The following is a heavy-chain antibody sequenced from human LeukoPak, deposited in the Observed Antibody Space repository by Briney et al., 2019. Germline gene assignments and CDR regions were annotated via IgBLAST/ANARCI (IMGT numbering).Heavy chain of an antibody. CDR1: GFIFRNYG. D-gene: IGHD3-22*01. Sequence: GGSLRLSCAASGFIFRNYGMQWVRQTPRKGLEWVAFVRNDGTDKYYAASVKGRFTISRDSSKNTVYLQMNSLRAEDTAVYYCVKPYFYDSGSYYADAFDAWGQGTMVTVSS. CDR3: VKPYFYDSGSYYADAFDA. J-gene: IGHJ3*01. CDR2: VRNDGTDK. V-gene: IGHV3-30*02.